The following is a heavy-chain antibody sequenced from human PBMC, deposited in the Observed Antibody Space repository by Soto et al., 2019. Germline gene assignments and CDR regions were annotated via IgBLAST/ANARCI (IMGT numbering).Heavy chain of an antibody. CDR1: GGSFSAYY. V-gene: IGHV4-34*01. CDR3: ARVLRARARITHSETLTY. J-gene: IGHJ4*02. CDR2: INHSGNT. Sequence: SETLSLTCAVYGGSFSAYYWSWIRQSPGKGLEWIGDINHSGNTNYNPSLSSRVTLSVDTPKNQFSLTLSSVTAAATAVYYSARVLRARARITHSETLTYWGKGPLIAVCS. D-gene: IGHD2-15*01.